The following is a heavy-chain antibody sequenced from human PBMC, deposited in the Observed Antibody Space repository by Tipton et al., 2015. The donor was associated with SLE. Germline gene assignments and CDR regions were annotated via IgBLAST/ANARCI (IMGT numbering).Heavy chain of an antibody. V-gene: IGHV4-34*01. D-gene: IGHD1-26*01. CDR1: GGSFSGYY. CDR3: ARGVLGGSYPY. CDR2: IHYSGST. Sequence: TLSLTCAVYGGSFSGYYWSWIRQRPGTGLKWIGYIHYSGSTYYNPSLKSLGTISVDTTKKQFSLKLSSVTAADTAVYSCARGVLGGSYPYWGQGTLVTVSS. J-gene: IGHJ4*02.